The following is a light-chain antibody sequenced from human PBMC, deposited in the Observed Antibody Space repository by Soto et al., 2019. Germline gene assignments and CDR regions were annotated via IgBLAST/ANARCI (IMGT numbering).Light chain of an antibody. Sequence: EIVLTQSPATLSLSPGERATLSCRASQSVSSYLAWYQQKPGQAPRLLIFDSSNRATDIPARFSGSGSGTDFTLTITSLAPEDFAVYYCQQRSSWPGTFGQGTKVEIK. CDR3: QQRSSWPGT. J-gene: IGKJ2*02. CDR2: DSS. CDR1: QSVSSY. V-gene: IGKV3-11*01.